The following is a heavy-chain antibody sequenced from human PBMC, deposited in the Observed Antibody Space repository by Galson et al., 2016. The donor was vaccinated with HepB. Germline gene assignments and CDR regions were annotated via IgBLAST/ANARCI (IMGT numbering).Heavy chain of an antibody. J-gene: IGHJ6*03. CDR3: AKVLPYCYYYMDV. CDR2: ISGRGGST. V-gene: IGHV3-23*01. CDR1: GFTFSTYA. Sequence: SLRLSCAASGFTFSTYAMNWVRQAPGKGLEWVSAISGRGGSTYYADSVKGRFTISRDNSKNTLYLQMNSLRADDTAVFYCAKVLPYCYYYMDVWGKGTTVTVSS.